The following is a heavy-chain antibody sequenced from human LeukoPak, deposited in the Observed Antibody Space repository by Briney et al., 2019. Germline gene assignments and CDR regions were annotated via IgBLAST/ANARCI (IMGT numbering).Heavy chain of an antibody. V-gene: IGHV1-3*03. Sequence: GASVKVSCKASGYTFTSYAMHWVRQAPGQRLEWMGWINAGNGNTKYSQELQGRVTITRDTSASTAYMELSSLRSEDMAVYYCARDAERHYYYYYYMDVWGKGTTVTVSS. J-gene: IGHJ6*03. CDR3: ARDAERHYYYYYYMDV. CDR1: GYTFTSYA. CDR2: INAGNGNT. D-gene: IGHD1-1*01.